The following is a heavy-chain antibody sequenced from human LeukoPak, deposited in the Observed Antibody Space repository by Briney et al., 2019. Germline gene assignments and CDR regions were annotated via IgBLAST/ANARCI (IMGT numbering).Heavy chain of an antibody. CDR2: ISSSGSTI. CDR1: GFTFSSYA. CDR3: AELGITMIGGV. Sequence: GGSLRLSCAASGFTFSSYAMNWVRQAPGRGLEWGSYISSSGSTIYYADSVKGRFTISRDNAKNSLYLQMNSLRAEDPAVYYCAELGITMIGGVWGKGTTVTISS. V-gene: IGHV3-48*03. J-gene: IGHJ6*04. D-gene: IGHD3-10*02.